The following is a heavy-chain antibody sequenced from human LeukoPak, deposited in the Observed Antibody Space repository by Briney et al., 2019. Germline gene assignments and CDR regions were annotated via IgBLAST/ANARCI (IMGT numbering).Heavy chain of an antibody. J-gene: IGHJ3*01. CDR3: AKIYRAEGITGGAYDV. Sequence: PGGSLRLSCAASGFTFNTYAMTWVRQAPGKGLEWVSGIIDSGGDTYYGDSVKGRFTISRDNSKNTVYLQINSLRAEDTAIYFCAKIYRAEGITGGAYDVWGQGTMVTVSS. D-gene: IGHD3-16*01. CDR2: IIDSGGDT. V-gene: IGHV3-23*01. CDR1: GFTFNTYA.